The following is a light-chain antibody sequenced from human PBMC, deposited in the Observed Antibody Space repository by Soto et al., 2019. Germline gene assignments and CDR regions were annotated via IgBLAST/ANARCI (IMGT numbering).Light chain of an antibody. J-gene: IGLJ3*02. CDR3: SSYAVYNIVV. CDR1: SSDVGGSNF. Sequence: QSALTQPPSASGSPGQSVTISCTGTSSDVGGSNFVSWYRQHPGKAPKLMIYEVSKRPSGVPDRFSGSKSGNTASLTVSGLQAEDEADYYCSSYAVYNIVVFGGGTKLTVL. V-gene: IGLV2-8*01. CDR2: EVS.